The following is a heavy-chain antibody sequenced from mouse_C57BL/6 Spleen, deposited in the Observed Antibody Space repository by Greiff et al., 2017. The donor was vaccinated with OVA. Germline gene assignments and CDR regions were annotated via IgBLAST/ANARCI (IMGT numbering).Heavy chain of an antibody. CDR3: AKNYGYDAGYYAMDY. D-gene: IGHD2-2*01. Sequence: QVQLQQSGPGLVQPSQSLSITCTVSGFSLTSYGVHWVRQSPGKGLEWLGVIWRGGSTDYNAAFMSRLSITKDNSKSQVFFKMNSLQADDTAIYYCAKNYGYDAGYYAMDYWGQGTSVTVSS. J-gene: IGHJ4*01. CDR2: IWRGGST. CDR1: GFSLTSYG. V-gene: IGHV2-5*01.